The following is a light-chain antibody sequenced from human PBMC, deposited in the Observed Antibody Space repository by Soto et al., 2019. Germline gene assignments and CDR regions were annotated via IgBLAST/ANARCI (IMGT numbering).Light chain of an antibody. CDR2: STS. Sequence: EIVLTQSPATLSLSPGERATLSCRASQSVSSIYSAWYQQKPGQAPRVIIYSTSTRATGIPDRFSGSGSGTDFTLTISRLEPEDFAVYYCQQYGGAWTFGQGTKVEIK. CDR1: QSVSSIY. CDR3: QQYGGAWT. V-gene: IGKV3-20*01. J-gene: IGKJ1*01.